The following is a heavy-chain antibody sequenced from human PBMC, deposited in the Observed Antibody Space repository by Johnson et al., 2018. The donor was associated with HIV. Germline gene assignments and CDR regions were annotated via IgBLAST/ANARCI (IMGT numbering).Heavy chain of an antibody. J-gene: IGHJ3*02. V-gene: IGHV3-30*14. D-gene: IGHD1-26*01. CDR3: AGLGGSHDAFDI. CDR1: GFTFNSYI. CDR2: ISHDVNNK. Sequence: QVQLVESGGGLVQPGRSLRLSCAASGFTFNSYILHWVRQAPGKGLEWVAAISHDVNNKFSADSVKGRFTLSRDNSKNTLYLQMNSLRAEDMAVYYCAGLGGSHDAFDIWGQGTMVTVSS.